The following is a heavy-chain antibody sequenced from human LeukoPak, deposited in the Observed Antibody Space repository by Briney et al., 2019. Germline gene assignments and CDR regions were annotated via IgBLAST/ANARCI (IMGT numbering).Heavy chain of an antibody. Sequence: GGSLRLSCAASGFIFSSFAMHWARQAPGKGLEWVAVISDDGSSKYYADSVKGRFTISRDNSKNTLFVQMNSLRGDDTAVYFCARDSAYDFSVRVLLDYWGQGTLVTVSS. CDR2: ISDDGSSK. CDR1: GFIFSSFA. CDR3: ARDSAYDFSVRVLLDY. D-gene: IGHD5-12*01. V-gene: IGHV3-30-3*01. J-gene: IGHJ4*02.